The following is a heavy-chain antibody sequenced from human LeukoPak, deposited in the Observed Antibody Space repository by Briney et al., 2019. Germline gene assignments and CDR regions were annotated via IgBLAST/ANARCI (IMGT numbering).Heavy chain of an antibody. CDR3: AGVTYYYDSSGYYWDYFDY. J-gene: IGHJ4*02. Sequence: ASVKVSCKASGYTFTGYDINWVRQATGQGLEWMGWMNPNSGNTGYAQKFQGRATITRNTSISTAYMELSSLRSEDTAVYYCAGVTYYYDSSGYYWDYFDYWGQGTLVTVSS. CDR1: GYTFTGYD. D-gene: IGHD3-22*01. CDR2: MNPNSGNT. V-gene: IGHV1-8*03.